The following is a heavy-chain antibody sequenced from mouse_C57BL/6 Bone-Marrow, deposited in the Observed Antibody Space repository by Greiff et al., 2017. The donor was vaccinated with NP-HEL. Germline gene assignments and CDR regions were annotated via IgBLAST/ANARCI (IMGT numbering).Heavy chain of an antibody. CDR1: GYTFTSYW. V-gene: IGHV1-69*01. CDR3: ANAVGPSYWYVDV. D-gene: IGHD1-1*01. Sequence: QVQLQQPGAELVMPGASVKLSCKASGYTFTSYWMHWVKQRPGQGLEWIGEIDPSDSNTNYNQKFKGKSTLTVDKSSSTAYMQLSSLTSVDSSVYSCANAVGPSYWYVDVWVTGTAVTVTA. CDR2: IDPSDSNT. J-gene: IGHJ1*03.